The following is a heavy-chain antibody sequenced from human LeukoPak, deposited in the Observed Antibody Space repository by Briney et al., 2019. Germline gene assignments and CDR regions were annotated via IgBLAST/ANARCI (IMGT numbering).Heavy chain of an antibody. CDR1: GYTFTSYG. V-gene: IGHV1-18*01. D-gene: IGHD2-15*01. Sequence: ASMKVSCKASGYTFTSYGISWVRQAPGQGLEWMGWISAYSGNTNYAQKLQGRVTMTTDTSTSTAYMELRSLRSDDTAVYYCARDPGIVVVVAATGGNWFDPWGQGTLVTVSS. J-gene: IGHJ5*02. CDR2: ISAYSGNT. CDR3: ARDPGIVVVVAATGGNWFDP.